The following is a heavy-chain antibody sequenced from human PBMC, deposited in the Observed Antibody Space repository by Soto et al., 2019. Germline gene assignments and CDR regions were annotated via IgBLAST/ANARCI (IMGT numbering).Heavy chain of an antibody. CDR3: AKDLEDVVVTAVPYYFDY. Sequence: GGSLRLSCAASGFTFSSYAMSWVRQTPGKGLEWVSAISGSGGSTYYADSVKGRFTISRDNSKNTLYLQMNSLRAEDTAVYYCAKDLEDVVVTAVPYYFDYWGQGTLVTVSS. D-gene: IGHD2-21*02. J-gene: IGHJ4*02. CDR2: ISGSGGST. V-gene: IGHV3-23*01. CDR1: GFTFSSYA.